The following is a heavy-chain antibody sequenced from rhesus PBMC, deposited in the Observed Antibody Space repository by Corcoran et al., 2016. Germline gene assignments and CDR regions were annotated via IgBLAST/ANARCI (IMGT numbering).Heavy chain of an antibody. CDR1: GFSPSTPGMI. CDR3: ARANSGSWKFDY. J-gene: IGHJ4*01. D-gene: IGHD6-25*01. CDR2: IDWEDDK. V-gene: IGHV2S2*01. Sequence: LQASVPVLVKPPETLTLTCTFSGFSPSTPGMIWNCIGQPPGKALAGLDRIDWEDDKYSSTALKSRLTLSKDTSKNQVVLTMTNMDPGDTATYYCARANSGSWKFDYWGQGVLVTVSS.